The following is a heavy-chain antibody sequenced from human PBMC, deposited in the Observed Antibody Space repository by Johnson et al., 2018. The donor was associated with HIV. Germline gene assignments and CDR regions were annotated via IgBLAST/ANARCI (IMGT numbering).Heavy chain of an antibody. CDR3: ARDPYYDFLTGPRDAFDI. Sequence: VQLVESGGDLVKPGGSLRLSCAASGFAFSNAWMSWVRQAPGKGLEWVGRIKSKTDGGTTDYAAPVKGRFTLSRDDSKNMLHLQMNSLRAEDTAVYYCARDPYYDFLTGPRDAFDIWGQGTMVTVSS. CDR1: GFAFSNAW. D-gene: IGHD3-9*01. V-gene: IGHV3-15*01. J-gene: IGHJ3*02. CDR2: IKSKTDGGTT.